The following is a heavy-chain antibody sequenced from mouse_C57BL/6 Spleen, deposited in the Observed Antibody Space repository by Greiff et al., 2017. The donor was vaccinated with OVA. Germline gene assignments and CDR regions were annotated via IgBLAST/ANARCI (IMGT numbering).Heavy chain of an antibody. D-gene: IGHD2-3*01. CDR3: ARRIYDGYYFDY. J-gene: IGHJ2*01. CDR1: GFTFSDSG. Sequence: EVMLVESGGGLVKPGGSLKLSCAASGFTFSDSGMHWVRQVPEQGLEWVAYISSGRSTIYYADTVKGRFTISRDNAKNTLFLQMTSLRSEDTAMYYGARRIYDGYYFDYWGQGTTLTVSS. V-gene: IGHV5-17*01. CDR2: ISSGRSTI.